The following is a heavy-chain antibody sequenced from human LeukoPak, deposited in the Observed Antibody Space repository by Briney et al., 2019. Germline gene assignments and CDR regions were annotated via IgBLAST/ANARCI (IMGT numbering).Heavy chain of an antibody. D-gene: IGHD6-13*01. V-gene: IGHV3-33*01. CDR1: GFTFSSYG. CDR3: ARDRDSSTHLSNYYYYYGMDV. J-gene: IGHJ6*02. CDR2: IWYDGSNK. Sequence: GRSLRLSCAASGFTFSSYGMHWVRLAPGKGLEWVAVIWYDGSNKYYADSVKGRFTISRDNSKNTLYLQMNSLRAEDTAVYYCARDRDSSTHLSNYYYYYGMDVWGQGTTVTVSS.